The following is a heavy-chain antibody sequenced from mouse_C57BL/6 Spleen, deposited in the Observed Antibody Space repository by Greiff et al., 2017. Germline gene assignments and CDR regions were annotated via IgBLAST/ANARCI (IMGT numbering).Heavy chain of an antibody. V-gene: IGHV3-8*01. CDR2: ISYSGST. CDR3: ARRKLGPNYAMDY. D-gene: IGHD4-1*01. Sequence: EVQLQQSGPGLAKPSQTLSLTCSVTGYSITSDYWNWIRKFPGNKLEYMGYISYSGSTYYNPSLKSRLSITRNTSKNQYYLQVNSVTTEDTATYYCARRKLGPNYAMDYWGQGTSVTVSS. CDR1: GYSITSDY. J-gene: IGHJ4*01.